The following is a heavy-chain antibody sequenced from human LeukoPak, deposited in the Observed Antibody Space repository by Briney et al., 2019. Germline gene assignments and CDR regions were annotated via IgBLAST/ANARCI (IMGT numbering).Heavy chain of an antibody. CDR3: ARRALFGDSGYDYNWFDP. CDR2: INPDSGGT. D-gene: IGHD5-12*01. Sequence: ASVKVSCKASGYTFTGYYMHWVRQAPGQGFEWMRWINPDSGGTNYAQKFQGRVTMTRDTSISTAYMELSRLRSNDTAVYYCARRALFGDSGYDYNWFDPWGQGTLVTVSS. J-gene: IGHJ5*02. V-gene: IGHV1-2*02. CDR1: GYTFTGYY.